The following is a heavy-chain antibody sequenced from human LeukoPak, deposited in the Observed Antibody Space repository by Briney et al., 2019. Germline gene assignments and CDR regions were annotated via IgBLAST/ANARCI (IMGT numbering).Heavy chain of an antibody. Sequence: PSETLSLTCTVSGGSISSYYWSWIRQPPGKGLEWIGEINHSGSTNYNPSLKSRVTISVDTSKNQFSLKLSSVTAADTAVYYCARATVTTAGDYWGQGTLVTVSS. V-gene: IGHV4-34*01. CDR3: ARATVTTAGDY. J-gene: IGHJ4*02. CDR2: INHSGST. D-gene: IGHD4-17*01. CDR1: GGSISSYY.